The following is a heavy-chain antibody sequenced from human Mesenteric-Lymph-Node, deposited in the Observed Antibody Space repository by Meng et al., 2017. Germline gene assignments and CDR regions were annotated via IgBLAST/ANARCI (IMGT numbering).Heavy chain of an antibody. CDR1: GFTFSSYA. CDR2: ISYDGSNK. J-gene: IGHJ4*02. D-gene: IGHD3-10*01. V-gene: IGHV3-30*04. Sequence: GESLKISCAASGFTFSSYAMHWVRQAPGKGLEWVAVISYDGSNKYYADSVKGRFTISRDNSKNTLYLQMNSLRAEDPAVYYCARELLWFGELRSLLGYWGQGTLVTVSS. CDR3: ARELLWFGELRSLLGY.